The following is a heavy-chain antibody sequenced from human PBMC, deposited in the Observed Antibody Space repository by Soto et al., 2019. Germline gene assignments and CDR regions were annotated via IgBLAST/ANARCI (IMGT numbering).Heavy chain of an antibody. CDR1: GFTVSSNY. CDR2: IYSGGST. J-gene: IGHJ4*02. D-gene: IGHD5-12*01. CDR3: IGYSGPTPPPHFDY. V-gene: IGHV3-66*01. Sequence: GGSLRLSCAASGFTVSSNYMSWVRQAPGKGLEWVSVIYSGGSTYYADSVKGRFTISRDNSKNTLYLQMNSLRAEDTAVYYCIGYSGPTPPPHFDYWGQGTLVTVSS.